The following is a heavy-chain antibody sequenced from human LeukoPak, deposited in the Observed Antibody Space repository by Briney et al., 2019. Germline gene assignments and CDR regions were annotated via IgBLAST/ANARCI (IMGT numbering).Heavy chain of an antibody. J-gene: IGHJ4*02. D-gene: IGHD1-14*01. CDR2: IWYDGSNK. CDR1: RFTFSNYV. Sequence: GGSLRLSCAASRFTFSNYVMHWVRQAPGKGLDWVAVIWYDGSNKYYADSVKGRFTISRDNSKSTLYLQMNSLRAEDTAVYYCAGGILGAGYWGQGTLVTVSS. V-gene: IGHV3-33*01. CDR3: AGGILGAGY.